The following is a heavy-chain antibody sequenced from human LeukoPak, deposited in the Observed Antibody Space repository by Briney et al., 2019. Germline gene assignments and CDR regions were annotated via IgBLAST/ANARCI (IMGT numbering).Heavy chain of an antibody. CDR1: GFTFGDYA. J-gene: IGHJ3*02. CDR2: IRSKAYGGTT. CDR3: NTMEIGAFDI. D-gene: IGHD3-22*01. Sequence: PGGTLRLSCTASGFTFGDYAMSWVRQAPGKGLEWVGFIRSKAYGGTTEYAASVKGRFTISRDDSKSIAYLQMNSLKTEDTAVYYCNTMEIGAFDIWGQGTMVTVSS. V-gene: IGHV3-49*04.